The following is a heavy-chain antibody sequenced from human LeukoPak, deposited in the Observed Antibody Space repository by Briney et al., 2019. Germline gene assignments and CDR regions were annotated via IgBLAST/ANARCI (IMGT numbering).Heavy chain of an antibody. CDR3: ARHQYDILGDYYFDY. J-gene: IGHJ4*02. V-gene: IGHV4-39*01. CDR1: GGSISSTSYY. CDR2: IYYTGST. Sequence: PSETLSLTCTVSGGSISSTSYYWGWICQPPGKGLGWIGSIYYTGSTYYNPSLKSRVTISVDTSKNQFSLKLSSVTAADTAVYYCARHQYDILGDYYFDYWGQGTLVTVSS. D-gene: IGHD3-9*01.